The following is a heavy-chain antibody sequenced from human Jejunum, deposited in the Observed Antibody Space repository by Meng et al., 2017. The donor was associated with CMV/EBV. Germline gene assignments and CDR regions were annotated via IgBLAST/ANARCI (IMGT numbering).Heavy chain of an antibody. CDR1: GFTFNNYR. CDR2: INGDGSSA. D-gene: IGHD4-17*01. J-gene: IGHJ4*02. CDR3: ARAGDYRFDY. V-gene: IGHV3-74*01. Sequence: CSTSGFTFNNYRMHWVSQAPGKGLVWVSRINGDGSSANYGDSVKGRFTISRDDAKNTLYLQMNSLRAEDTAVYYCARAGDYRFDYWGQGTLVTVSS.